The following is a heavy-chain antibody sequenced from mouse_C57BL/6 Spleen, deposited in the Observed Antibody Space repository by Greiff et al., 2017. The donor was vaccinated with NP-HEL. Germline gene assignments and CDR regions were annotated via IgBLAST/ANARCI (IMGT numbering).Heavy chain of an antibody. J-gene: IGHJ2*01. V-gene: IGHV1-64*01. D-gene: IGHD1-1*01. CDR1: GYTFTSYW. CDR3: AITTVVATEYYFDY. CDR2: IHPNSGST. Sequence: QVQLQQPGAELVKPGASVKLSCKASGYTFTSYWMHWVKQRPGQGLEWIGMIHPNSGSTNYNEKFKSKATLTVDKSSSTAYMQLSSLTSEDSAVYYCAITTVVATEYYFDYWGQGTTLTVSS.